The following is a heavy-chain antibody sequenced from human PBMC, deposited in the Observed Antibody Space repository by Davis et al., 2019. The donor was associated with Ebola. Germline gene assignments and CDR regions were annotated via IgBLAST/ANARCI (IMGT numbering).Heavy chain of an antibody. CDR1: GASISSGDCY. D-gene: IGHD3-3*01. V-gene: IGHV4-61*08. J-gene: IGHJ6*03. CDR3: ARGNDFWNGYPMDV. CDR2: IYYSGST. Sequence: SETLSLTCSVSGASISSGDCYWSWIRQPPGKGLEWIGYIYYSGSTNYNPSLKRRVTISRDTSNNRFSLKLTSVTAADTAVYYCARGNDFWNGYPMDVWGKGTTVTVAS.